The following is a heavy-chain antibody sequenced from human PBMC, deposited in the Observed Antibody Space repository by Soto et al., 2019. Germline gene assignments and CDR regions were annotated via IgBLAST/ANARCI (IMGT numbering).Heavy chain of an antibody. V-gene: IGHV4-34*01. CDR2: INHSGRV. D-gene: IGHD3-22*01. CDR3: SNRAYDTNGYYRFDP. J-gene: IGHJ5*01. CDR1: GGSFSGHS. Sequence: PSETLSLTFAVYGGSFSGHSWTWIRQSPGKGLEWIGDINHSGRVNYSPSLKSRVTISLDTSKNQFSLTLSAVTAAETAMYYCSNRAYDTNGYYRFDPWGQGTLVTVSS.